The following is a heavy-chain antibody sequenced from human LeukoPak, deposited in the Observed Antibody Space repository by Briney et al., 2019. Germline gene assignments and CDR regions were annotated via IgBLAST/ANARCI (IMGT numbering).Heavy chain of an antibody. Sequence: GGSLRLSCAASGFTFSTFAMHWVRQAPGKGLEGVAFIPYEKSTAYYADSVKGRFTISRDNYKNKLDMQINSVKTADTAVYYCTCSGSYRDFDYWGQGVLVTVSS. V-gene: IGHV3-30*02. D-gene: IGHD3-10*02. J-gene: IGHJ4*02. CDR1: GFTFSTFA. CDR3: TCSGSYRDFDY. CDR2: IPYEKSTA.